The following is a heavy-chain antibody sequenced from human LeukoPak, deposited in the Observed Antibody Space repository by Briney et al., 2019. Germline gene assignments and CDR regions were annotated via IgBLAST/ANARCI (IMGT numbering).Heavy chain of an antibody. Sequence: PSETLSLTCTVSGGSISNDGYYWTWIRQHPGWGLEWIGYIYYTGSTYYSPSLKSRVTMSVDTSKNQFSLKLSSVTAADTAVYYCVRGRHDYGDYRCWFDPWGQGTLVTVSS. V-gene: IGHV4-31*03. J-gene: IGHJ5*02. CDR2: IYYTGST. CDR1: GGSISNDGYY. D-gene: IGHD4-17*01. CDR3: VRGRHDYGDYRCWFDP.